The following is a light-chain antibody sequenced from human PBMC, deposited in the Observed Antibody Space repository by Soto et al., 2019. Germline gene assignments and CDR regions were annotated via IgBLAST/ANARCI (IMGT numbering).Light chain of an antibody. CDR3: QQYGSSPRT. CDR2: GAS. V-gene: IGKV3-20*01. CDR1: ESVSTSY. J-gene: IGKJ1*01. Sequence: EIVLTQSPGTLSLSPGERATLSCRASESVSTSYLAWYQQKPGQAPRLLIYGASGRATGIPDRFSVSASGTDFTLTISRLEPEDFAVYYCQQYGSSPRTFGQGTKVEFK.